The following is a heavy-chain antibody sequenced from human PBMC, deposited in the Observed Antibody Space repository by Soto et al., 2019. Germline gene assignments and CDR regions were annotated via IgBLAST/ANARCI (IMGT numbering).Heavy chain of an antibody. V-gene: IGHV3-23*01. Sequence: GGSLRLSCAASGFTFKESAMNWVRQAPGRGLEWFARISDTGGSSGDAESVRGRPSISRDNSKNTLYLQRNNLRGDGTAVYYCAKGRGSGWAWYFDNWGQGTLVTVSS. D-gene: IGHD6-19*01. CDR1: GFTFKESA. J-gene: IGHJ4*02. CDR2: ISDTGGSS. CDR3: AKGRGSGWAWYFDN.